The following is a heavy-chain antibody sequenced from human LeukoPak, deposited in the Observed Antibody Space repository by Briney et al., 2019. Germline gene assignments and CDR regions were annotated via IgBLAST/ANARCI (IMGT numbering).Heavy chain of an antibody. J-gene: IGHJ4*02. D-gene: IGHD3-10*01. CDR2: IIPILDTA. CDR1: GGTFSSYG. Sequence: SVKVSCKASGGTFSSYGLSWVRQAPGQGLEWMGAIIPILDTAHYAQKFQGRVTMTRDTSTSTVYMELSSLRSEDTAVYYCARPTLYGSGSYYFDYWGQGTLVTVSS. CDR3: ARPTLYGSGSYYFDY. V-gene: IGHV1-69*05.